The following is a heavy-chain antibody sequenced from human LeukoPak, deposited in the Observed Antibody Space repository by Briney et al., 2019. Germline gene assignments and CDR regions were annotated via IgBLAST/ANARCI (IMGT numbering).Heavy chain of an antibody. Sequence: SETLSLTCTVSGGSISSSSYYWGWIRQPPGKGLEWIGSIYYSGSTYYNPSLKSRVTISVDTSKNQFSLKLSSVTAADTAVYYCARAYWLYYMDVWGKGTTVTVSS. CDR2: IYYSGST. CDR1: GGSISSSSYY. D-gene: IGHD6-19*01. V-gene: IGHV4-39*07. J-gene: IGHJ6*03. CDR3: ARAYWLYYMDV.